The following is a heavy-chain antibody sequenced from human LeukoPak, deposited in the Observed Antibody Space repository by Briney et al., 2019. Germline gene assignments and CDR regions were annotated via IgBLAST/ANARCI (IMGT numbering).Heavy chain of an antibody. CDR3: ATLSGSSWYFDY. D-gene: IGHD6-13*01. J-gene: IGHJ4*02. CDR1: GDSIISIDYY. CDR2: IYYDGST. V-gene: IGHV4-39*01. Sequence: SETLSLTCTVSGDSIISIDYYWGWVRQSPGKGLEWIGSIYYDGSTDYNPSLKSRVTISVDTSKNQLSLQMTSVTAADTAVYYCATLSGSSWYFDYWGQGTLVTVSS.